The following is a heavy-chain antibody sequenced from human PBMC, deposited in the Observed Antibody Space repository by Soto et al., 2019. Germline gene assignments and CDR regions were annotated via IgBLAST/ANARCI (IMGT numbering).Heavy chain of an antibody. D-gene: IGHD5-18*01. CDR3: ARGYGYSYGYGY. V-gene: IGHV1-2*02. Sequence: ASVKVSCKASGYTFTGYYMHWVRQAPGQGLEWMGWINPIIGSTNYAQKFQGRVTITADASTSTAYMELSSLRSEDTAVYYCARGYGYSYGYGYWGQGTLVTVSS. J-gene: IGHJ4*02. CDR1: GYTFTGYY. CDR2: INPIIGST.